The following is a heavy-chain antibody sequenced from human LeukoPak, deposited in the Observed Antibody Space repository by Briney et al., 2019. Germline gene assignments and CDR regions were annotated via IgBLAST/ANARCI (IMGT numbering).Heavy chain of an antibody. V-gene: IGHV4-30-2*01. CDR2: IYHRGST. Sequence: NPSQTLSLTCAVSGSAVSSDDHFWSWIRQPPGRGLEWIGYIYHRGSTSYNPSLRSRVTVSLDKSRNQFSLNLYSVTAADTAVYYCARAPYDILTGYFLFDSWGQGTLITVSS. CDR1: GSAVSSDDHF. J-gene: IGHJ4*02. CDR3: ARAPYDILTGYFLFDS. D-gene: IGHD3-9*01.